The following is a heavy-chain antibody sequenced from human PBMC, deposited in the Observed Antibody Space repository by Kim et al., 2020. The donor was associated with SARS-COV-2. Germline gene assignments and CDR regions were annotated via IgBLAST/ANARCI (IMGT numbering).Heavy chain of an antibody. CDR1: GFTFSNAW. D-gene: IGHD3-22*01. CDR2: IKSKTDGGTT. Sequence: GGSLRLSCAASGFTFSNAWMSWVRQAPGKGLEWVGRIKSKTDGGTTDYAAPVKGRFTISRDDSKNTLYLQMNSLKTEDTAVYYCTTAMIVVAVLGMDVWGQGTTVTVSS. CDR3: TTAMIVVAVLGMDV. V-gene: IGHV3-15*01. J-gene: IGHJ6*02.